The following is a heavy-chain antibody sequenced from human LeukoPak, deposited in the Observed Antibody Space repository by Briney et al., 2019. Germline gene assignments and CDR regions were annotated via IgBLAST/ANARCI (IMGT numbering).Heavy chain of an antibody. CDR1: GFTFSSYV. D-gene: IGHD3-3*01. V-gene: IGHV3-30*03. CDR3: ARGPHYDFWSGRGGAFDY. Sequence: PGGSLRLSCAASGFTFSSYVMRWVRQAPGKGLEWVAFISYDGSNKYYADSVKGRCTISRDNSKNTLYLQMNSLRAEDTAVYYCARGPHYDFWSGRGGAFDYWGQGTLVTVSS. CDR2: ISYDGSNK. J-gene: IGHJ4*02.